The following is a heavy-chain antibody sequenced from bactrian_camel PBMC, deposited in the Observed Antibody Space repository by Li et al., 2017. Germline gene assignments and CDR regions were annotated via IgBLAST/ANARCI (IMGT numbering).Heavy chain of an antibody. J-gene: IGHJ4*01. CDR2: ISGDGSA. V-gene: IGHV3S56*01. CDR3: AADLSSSGRARAGEFCSLVTRGYNY. CDR1: GLTSEDSD. D-gene: IGHD1*01. Sequence: QLVESGGGSVLPGGSLRLSCTVSGLTSEDSDMGWYRQFNGDDCELISVISGDGSAHYTDSVKGRFTISQVISKKTVYLQMDSLKPEDTAMYYCAADLSSSGRARAGEFCSLVTRGYNYWGQGTQVTVS.